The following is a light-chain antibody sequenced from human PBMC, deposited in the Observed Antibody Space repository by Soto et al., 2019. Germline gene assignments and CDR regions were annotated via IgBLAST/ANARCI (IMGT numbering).Light chain of an antibody. CDR3: EQYDNSPWT. V-gene: IGKV3-20*01. CDR2: GAS. Sequence: EIVLTQSPATLSLSPGERATLSCRASQSVSTRSLAWYQQKPGQAPRLLISGASSRAADIPDRFSGSGSGTDFTLTINSLEPEDFAVYYCEQYDNSPWTFGQGTKVE. CDR1: QSVSTRS. J-gene: IGKJ1*01.